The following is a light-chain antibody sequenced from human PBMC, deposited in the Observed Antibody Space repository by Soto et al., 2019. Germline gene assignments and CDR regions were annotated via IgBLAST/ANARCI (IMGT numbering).Light chain of an antibody. V-gene: IGKV3-15*01. Sequence: IVVTQSPAIMPLPPGERVTVSCRARQSVLTNLAWYQQKLGQAXRXLXXCAAKXAXGDTARVSGSGPRTDFTLIXRRLQSEDSAVYYCQQYNSSLWTFGQGTKEEIK. J-gene: IGKJ1*01. CDR1: QSVLTN. CDR2: CAA. CDR3: QQYNSSLWT.